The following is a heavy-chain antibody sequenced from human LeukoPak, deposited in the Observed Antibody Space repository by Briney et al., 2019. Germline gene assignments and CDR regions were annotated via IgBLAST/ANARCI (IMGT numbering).Heavy chain of an antibody. CDR2: IYYSGST. CDR3: ARQSSGWYFDY. D-gene: IGHD6-19*01. J-gene: IGHJ4*02. CDR1: GGSISSSSYY. V-gene: IGHV4-39*01. Sequence: PSETLSLTCTVSGGSISSSSYYWGWIRQPPGKGLEWIGSIYYSGSTYYNPSLKSRVTISVDASKNQFSLKLSSVTAADTAVYYCARQSSGWYFDYWGQGTLVTVSS.